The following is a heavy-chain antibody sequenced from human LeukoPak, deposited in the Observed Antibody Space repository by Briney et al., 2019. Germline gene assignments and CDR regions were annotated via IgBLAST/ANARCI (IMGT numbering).Heavy chain of an antibody. V-gene: IGHV3-30*04. CDR2: ISYDATNK. CDR1: GFTFSSYA. Sequence: PGGSLRLSCAASGFTFSSYAMHWVRQAPGKGLEWVAVISYDATNKFYADSVKGRFTISRDSSRNTVYLQLNSLRAEDTAMYYCAKANYRATAGTTVDDWGQGTLVTVSS. J-gene: IGHJ4*02. CDR3: AKANYRATAGTTVDD. D-gene: IGHD6-13*01.